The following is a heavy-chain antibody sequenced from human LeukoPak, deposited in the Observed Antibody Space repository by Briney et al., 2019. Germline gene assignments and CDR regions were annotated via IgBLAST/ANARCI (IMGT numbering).Heavy chain of an antibody. CDR3: ARLTTGLGGPYYYYMDV. Sequence: NPSETLSLTCTVSGGSISSYYWSWIRQPPGKGLEWIGYIYTSGSTNYNPSHKSRVTISVDTSKNQFSLKLSSVTAADTAVYYCARLTTGLGGPYYYYMDVWGKGTTVTVSS. CDR2: IYTSGST. J-gene: IGHJ6*03. V-gene: IGHV4-4*09. CDR1: GGSISSYY. D-gene: IGHD4/OR15-4a*01.